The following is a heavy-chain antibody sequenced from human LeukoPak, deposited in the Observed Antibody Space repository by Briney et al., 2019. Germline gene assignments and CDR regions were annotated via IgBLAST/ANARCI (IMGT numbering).Heavy chain of an antibody. CDR2: ISNSGGRT. Sequence: GGSLRLSCAASGFTFSSYAMNWVRQAPGKGLEWVSTISNSGGRTYYADSVKGRFTISRDNSKNTLYLQMNSLRTEDTAVYYCAKDFVPRGGSYFPGFDYWGQGTLVIVSS. D-gene: IGHD1-26*01. CDR3: AKDFVPRGGSYFPGFDY. V-gene: IGHV3-23*01. CDR1: GFTFSSYA. J-gene: IGHJ4*02.